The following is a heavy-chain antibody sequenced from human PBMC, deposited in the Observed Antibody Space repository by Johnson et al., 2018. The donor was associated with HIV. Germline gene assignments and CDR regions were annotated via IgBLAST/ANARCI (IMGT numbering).Heavy chain of an antibody. V-gene: IGHV3-30-3*01. J-gene: IGHJ3*02. CDR2: ISYDGSNK. CDR1: GFTFSSYA. D-gene: IGHD3-22*01. Sequence: QMQLVESGGGVVQPGRSLRLSCAASGFTFSSYAMHWVRQAPGKGLEWVAVISYDGSNKYYADSVKGRFTISRDNSNNTLYLQMNSLGAEDTAVYYCAGCEVDSSGRGACDIWGQGTMVTVSS. CDR3: AGCEVDSSGRGACDI.